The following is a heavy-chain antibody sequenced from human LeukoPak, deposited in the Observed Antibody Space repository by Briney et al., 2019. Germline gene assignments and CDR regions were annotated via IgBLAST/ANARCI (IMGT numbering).Heavy chain of an antibody. CDR1: GGSLSSDIYY. V-gene: IGHV4-39*06. CDR3: ARLNRDIYNSWYYGLDV. CDR2: IYYSGST. J-gene: IGHJ6*02. Sequence: SETLSLTCTVSGGSLSSDIYYWDWIRQPPGKGLGYIGTIYYSGSTYYNPSLKSRVTISIDTSKNQFPLKLSSVTAADTAVYHCARLNRDIYNSWYYGLDVWGQGTTVTVSS. D-gene: IGHD5-24*01.